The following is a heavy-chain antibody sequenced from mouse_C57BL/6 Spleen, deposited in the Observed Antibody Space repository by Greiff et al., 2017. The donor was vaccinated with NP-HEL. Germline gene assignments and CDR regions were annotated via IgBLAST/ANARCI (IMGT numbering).Heavy chain of an antibody. CDR2: ILPGSGST. Sequence: VQLQQSGPELMKPGASVKLSCKATGYTFTGYWIEWVKQRPGHGLEWIGEILPGSGSTNYNEKFKGKATFTADTSSNTAYMQLSSLTTEDSAIYYCARKGAIYYGYAWFAYWGQGTLVTVSA. CDR1: GYTFTGYW. J-gene: IGHJ3*01. D-gene: IGHD2-2*01. V-gene: IGHV1-9*01. CDR3: ARKGAIYYGYAWFAY.